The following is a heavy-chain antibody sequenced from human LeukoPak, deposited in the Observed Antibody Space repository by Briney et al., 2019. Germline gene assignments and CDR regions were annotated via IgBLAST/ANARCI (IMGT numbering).Heavy chain of an antibody. J-gene: IGHJ5*01. CDR2: INGSGGST. CDR1: GFTFSSYA. V-gene: IGHV3-23*01. Sequence: GGSLRLSCATSGFTFSSYAMSWVRQAPGKGLELVSDINGSGGSTYYADSVKGRFTISRDNSKNTLYPQMNSLRAEDTAVYYCANPPTVTKIRFDSWGQGTLVTVSS. D-gene: IGHD4-17*01. CDR3: ANPPTVTKIRFDS.